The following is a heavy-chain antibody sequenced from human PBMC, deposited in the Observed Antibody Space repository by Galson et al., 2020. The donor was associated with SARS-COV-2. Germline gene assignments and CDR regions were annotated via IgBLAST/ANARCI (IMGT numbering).Heavy chain of an antibody. CDR3: AREAGSPYYYYYYGMDV. CDR2: IYTSGST. J-gene: IGHJ6*02. CDR1: GGSISSGSYN. Sequence: SETLSLTCTVSGGSISSGSYNWSWIRQPAGKGLEWIGRIYTSGSTNYNPSLKSRVTISVDTSKNQFSLKLSSVTAADTAVYYCAREAGSPYYYYYYGMDVWGQGTTVTVSS. V-gene: IGHV4-61*02. D-gene: IGHD3-10*01.